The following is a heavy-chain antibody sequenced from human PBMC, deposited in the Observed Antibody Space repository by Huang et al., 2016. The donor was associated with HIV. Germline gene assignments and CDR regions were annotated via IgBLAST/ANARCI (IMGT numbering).Heavy chain of an antibody. CDR3: AKDRWQRSGDTAMVT. CDR2: IRYDGSSK. D-gene: IGHD5-18*01. J-gene: IGHJ4*02. V-gene: IGHV3-30*02. Sequence: QVQLVESGGGVVQPGGSLRLSCAASGFTFSRYGMHWVRQAPGKGLEWGAFIRYDGSSKYYADSVKGRFTISRDNSKNTLYLQMSSLRTEDTAVYYCAKDRWQRSGDTAMVTWGQGTLVTVSS. CDR1: GFTFSRYG.